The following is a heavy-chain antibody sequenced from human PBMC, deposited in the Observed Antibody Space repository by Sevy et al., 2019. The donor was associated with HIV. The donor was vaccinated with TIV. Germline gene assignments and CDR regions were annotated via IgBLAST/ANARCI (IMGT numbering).Heavy chain of an antibody. J-gene: IGHJ4*02. V-gene: IGHV5-51*01. Sequence: GESLKISCKGSGYSFTSYWIGWVRQMPGKGLEWMGIIYPGDSDTRYSPSFQGQVTISADKSISTAYLPWSSLKASDTAMYYCARHVYCSGGSCYSDYWGQGTLVTVSS. D-gene: IGHD2-15*01. CDR2: IYPGDSDT. CDR1: GYSFTSYW. CDR3: ARHVYCSGGSCYSDY.